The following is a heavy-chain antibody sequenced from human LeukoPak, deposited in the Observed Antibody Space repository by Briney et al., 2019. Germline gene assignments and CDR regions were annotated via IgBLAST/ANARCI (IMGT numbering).Heavy chain of an antibody. D-gene: IGHD6-19*01. Sequence: GESLKISCKGSGYSFTSYWLGLVRQMPGKGLEWMGIIYPGGSDTRYSQSFQGQVTISADNSISTAYLQWSRLEASAPASPYRARSIAVAGTFILDYWGQGTLVTVSS. V-gene: IGHV5-51*01. CDR2: IYPGGSDT. CDR1: GYSFTSYW. CDR3: ARSIAVAGTFILDY. J-gene: IGHJ4*02.